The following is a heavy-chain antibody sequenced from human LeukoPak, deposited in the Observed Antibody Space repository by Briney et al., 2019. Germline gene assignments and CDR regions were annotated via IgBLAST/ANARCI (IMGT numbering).Heavy chain of an antibody. J-gene: IGHJ6*02. CDR1: GGSISSYY. CDR3: ARDTYYYDSSGYYDYGMDV. CDR2: IYYSGSN. D-gene: IGHD3-22*01. Sequence: SQTLSLTCTVSGGSISSYYWSWIRQPPGKGLEWIGYIYYSGSNNYNPSLKSRVTISVDTSKNQFSLKLSSVTAADTAVYYCARDTYYYDSSGYYDYGMDVWGQGTTVTVSS. V-gene: IGHV4-59*01.